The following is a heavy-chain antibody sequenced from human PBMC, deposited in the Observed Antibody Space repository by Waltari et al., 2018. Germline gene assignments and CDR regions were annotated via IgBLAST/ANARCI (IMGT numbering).Heavy chain of an antibody. CDR2: IYSGGST. V-gene: IGHV3-53*01. Sequence: EVQLVESGGGLIQPGGSLRLSCAASGFTVSSNYMSWVRQAPGKGLECVSVIYSGGSTYYADSVKGRFTISRDNSKNTLYLQMNSLRAEDTAVYYCARDKWFSSSSHYYYGMDVWGQGTTVTVSS. CDR1: GFTVSSNY. CDR3: ARDKWFSSSSHYYYGMDV. D-gene: IGHD6-6*01. J-gene: IGHJ6*02.